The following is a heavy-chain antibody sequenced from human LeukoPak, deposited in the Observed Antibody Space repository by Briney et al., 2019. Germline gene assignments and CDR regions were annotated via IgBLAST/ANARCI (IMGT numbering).Heavy chain of an antibody. CDR3: ARGRGDYNWYFDL. J-gene: IGHJ2*01. CDR1: GYTFTGCY. V-gene: IGHV1-2*06. Sequence: GASVKVSCKASGYTFTGCYMHWVRQAPGQGLEWMGRINPNSGGTNYAQKFQGRVTMTRDTSISTAYMELSRLRSDDTAVYYCARGRGDYNWYFDLWGRGTLVTVSS. CDR2: INPNSGGT. D-gene: IGHD4-17*01.